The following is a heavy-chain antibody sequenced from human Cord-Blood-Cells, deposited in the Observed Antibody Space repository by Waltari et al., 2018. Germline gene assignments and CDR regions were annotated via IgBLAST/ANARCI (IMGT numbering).Heavy chain of an antibody. V-gene: IGHV3-23*01. CDR2: ISGSGGST. J-gene: IGHJ4*02. D-gene: IGHD6-6*01. CDR3: AKGPRYSSSSN. Sequence: EVQLLESGGGLVQPGGCLRLSCAASGFTCSSYAMSWVRQAPGKGLEWVSAISGSGGSTYYADSVKGRFTISRDNSKNTLYLQMNSLRAEDTAVYYCAKGPRYSSSSNWGQGTLVTVSS. CDR1: GFTCSSYA.